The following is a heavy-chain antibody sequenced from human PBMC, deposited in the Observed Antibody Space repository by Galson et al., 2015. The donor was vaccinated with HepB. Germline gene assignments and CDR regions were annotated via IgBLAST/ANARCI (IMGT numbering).Heavy chain of an antibody. CDR1: GYTFTSYG. V-gene: IGHV1-18*01. D-gene: IGHD3-10*01. J-gene: IGHJ6*03. CDR2: ISAYNGNT. CDR3: ARVRRSPLVQDYYYYMDV. Sequence: QSGAEVKKPGASVKVFCKASGYTFTSYGISWVRQAPGQGLEWMGWISAYNGNTNYAQKLQGRVTMTTDTSTSTAYMELRSLRSDDTAVYYCARVRRSPLVQDYYYYMDVWGKGTTVTVSS.